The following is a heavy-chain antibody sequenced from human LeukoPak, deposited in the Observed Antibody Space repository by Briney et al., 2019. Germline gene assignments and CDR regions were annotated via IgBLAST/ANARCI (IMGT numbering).Heavy chain of an antibody. CDR1: GYTFTGYY. Sequence: SVKVSCKASGYTFTGYYMHWVRQAPGQGLEWMGWINPNSGGTNYAQKFQGRVTMTRDTSISTAYMELRSLRSDDTAVYYCARVNDYVWGSPVPDYWGQGTLVTVSS. CDR2: INPNSGGT. V-gene: IGHV1-2*02. J-gene: IGHJ4*02. D-gene: IGHD3-16*01. CDR3: ARVNDYVWGSPVPDY.